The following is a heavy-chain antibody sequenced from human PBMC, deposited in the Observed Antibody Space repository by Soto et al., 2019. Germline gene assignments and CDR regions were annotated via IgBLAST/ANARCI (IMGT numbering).Heavy chain of an antibody. CDR2: ISESGST. D-gene: IGHD1-1*01. J-gene: IGHJ4*02. CDR3: ARGSGIVALPGELEDVNYDF. V-gene: IGHV4-34*01. CDR1: GQSFSGHS. Sequence: QVQLQQWGAGLVKPSETLSLSCAVYGQSFSGHSWAWIRQPPGKGLEWIGEISESGSTYYNPSLKSRVTISTDTPKNQFSLKLNSVTAADTAAYFCARGSGIVALPGELEDVNYDFWGQGTLVNVSS.